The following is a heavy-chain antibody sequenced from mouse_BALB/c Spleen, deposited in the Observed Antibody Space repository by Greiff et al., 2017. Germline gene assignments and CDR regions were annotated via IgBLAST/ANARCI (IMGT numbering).Heavy chain of an antibody. V-gene: IGHV2-2*02. Sequence: VHLVESGPGLVQPSQSLSITCTVSGFSLTSYGVHWVRQSPGKGLEWLGVIWSGGSTDYNAAFISRLSISKDNSKSQVFFKMNSLQANDTAIYYCARNIPLYAMDYWGQGTSVTVSS. CDR2: IWSGGST. J-gene: IGHJ4*01. CDR1: GFSLTSYG. CDR3: ARNIPLYAMDY.